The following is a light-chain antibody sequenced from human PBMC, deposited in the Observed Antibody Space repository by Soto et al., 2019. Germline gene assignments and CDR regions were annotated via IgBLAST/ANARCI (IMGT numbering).Light chain of an antibody. CDR2: LGS. CDR3: AQGLATPFT. J-gene: IGKJ4*01. CDR1: QNLLNSNGYNY. V-gene: IGKV2-28*01. Sequence: EIVLTQSPLSLPVTPGEAASISCRSSQNLLNSNGYNYLDWYLQKPGQSPQLLIYLGSNRASGVPDRFSGSGSGTDFTLTINRVEAEDVGVYFCAQGLATPFTFGGGTKVEI.